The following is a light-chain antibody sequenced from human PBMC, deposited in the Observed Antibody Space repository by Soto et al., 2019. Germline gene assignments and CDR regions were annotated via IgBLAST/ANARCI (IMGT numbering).Light chain of an antibody. CDR3: SSYTSSTSYV. V-gene: IGLV2-14*03. CDR2: DVS. Sequence: QSALTQPASVSGSPGQSITISCTGTSSDVGGYNYVSWYQQHPGKAPKLVIYDVSNRPSGVSNRFSGSKSGDTASLTISGLQAEDEAVYYCSSYTSSTSYVFGTGTKLNVL. CDR1: SSDVGGYNY. J-gene: IGLJ1*01.